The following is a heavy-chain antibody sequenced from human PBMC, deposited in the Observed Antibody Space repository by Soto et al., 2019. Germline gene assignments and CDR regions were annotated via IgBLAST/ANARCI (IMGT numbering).Heavy chain of an antibody. CDR3: AKDHCSSTSCHNNYYYYYMDV. Sequence: PGGFLRLSCAASGFTFSSYGMHWVRQAPGKGLEWVAVISYDGSNKYYADSVKGRFTISRDNSKNTLYLQMNSLRAEDTAVYYCAKDHCSSTSCHNNYYYYYMDVWGKGTTVTVSS. V-gene: IGHV3-30*18. CDR1: GFTFSSYG. J-gene: IGHJ6*03. D-gene: IGHD2-2*01. CDR2: ISYDGSNK.